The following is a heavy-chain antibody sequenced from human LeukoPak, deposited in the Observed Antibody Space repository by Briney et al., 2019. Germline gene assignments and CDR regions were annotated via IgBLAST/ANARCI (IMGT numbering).Heavy chain of an antibody. CDR3: ASLCSSTSCYEY. D-gene: IGHD2-2*01. V-gene: IGHV3-48*03. Sequence: GGSLRLSCAASGFTFSSYGMNWVRQAPGKGLEWVSYISSSGSTIYYADSVKGRFTISRDNAKNSLYLQMNSLRAEDTAVYYCASLCSSTSCYEYWGQGTLVTVSS. CDR1: GFTFSSYG. CDR2: ISSSGSTI. J-gene: IGHJ4*02.